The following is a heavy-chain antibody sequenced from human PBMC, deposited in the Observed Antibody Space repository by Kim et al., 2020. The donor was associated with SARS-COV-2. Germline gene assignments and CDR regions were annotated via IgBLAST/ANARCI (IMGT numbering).Heavy chain of an antibody. Sequence: GGSLRLSCAASGFTFSDYYMSWIRQAPGKGLEWVSYISSSSSYTNYADSVKGRFTISRDNAKNSLYLQMNSLRAEDTAVYYCARFDSESGRYYDSSGCLDYWGQGTLVTVSS. J-gene: IGHJ4*02. CDR2: ISSSSSYT. D-gene: IGHD3-22*01. CDR3: ARFDSESGRYYDSSGCLDY. CDR1: GFTFSDYY. V-gene: IGHV3-11*03.